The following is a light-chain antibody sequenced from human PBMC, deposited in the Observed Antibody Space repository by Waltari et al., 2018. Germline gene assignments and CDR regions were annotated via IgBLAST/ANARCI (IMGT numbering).Light chain of an antibody. CDR2: EAS. Sequence: EIVMTQSPATLSVSPGERATLSCRASQSVSNNLAWYQQKPGQSPRLLIYEASTRATGIPARFSGSGSGTEFTLTISSLQSEDFAVYYCQQYNSYSMYTFGQGTKLEIK. V-gene: IGKV3-15*01. CDR1: QSVSNN. CDR3: QQYNSYSMYT. J-gene: IGKJ2*01.